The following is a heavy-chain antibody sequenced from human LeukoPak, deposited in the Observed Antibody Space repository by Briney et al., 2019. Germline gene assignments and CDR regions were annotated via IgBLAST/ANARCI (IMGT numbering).Heavy chain of an antibody. CDR2: VGISGDT. V-gene: IGHV3-13*01. CDR3: VRGGIQVSGIDEIDY. D-gene: IGHD6-19*01. Sequence: GGFLRLSCAASGFTFRRYDMHWVRQVTGKGLEWVSAVGISGDTYYAGSVKGRFTISRENAKNSLYLQMNSLTAGDTAVYYCVRGGIQVSGIDEIDYWGQGTLVTVSS. CDR1: GFTFRRYD. J-gene: IGHJ4*02.